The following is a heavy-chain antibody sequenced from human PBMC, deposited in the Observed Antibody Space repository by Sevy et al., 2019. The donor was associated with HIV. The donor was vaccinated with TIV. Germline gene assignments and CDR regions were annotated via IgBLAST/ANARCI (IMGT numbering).Heavy chain of an antibody. D-gene: IGHD5-18*01. V-gene: IGHV3-7*01. Sequence: GGSLRLSCAASGFTFSVYWMNWVRQAPGKGLEWVATMKEDGSEKYYVDSVKGRFTISSDNAKNSLYLQMNSRRAEDTAVYYCVREGVGGYSYSLDYWGQGTLVTVSS. CDR1: GFTFSVYW. J-gene: IGHJ4*02. CDR3: VREGVGGYSYSLDY. CDR2: MKEDGSEK.